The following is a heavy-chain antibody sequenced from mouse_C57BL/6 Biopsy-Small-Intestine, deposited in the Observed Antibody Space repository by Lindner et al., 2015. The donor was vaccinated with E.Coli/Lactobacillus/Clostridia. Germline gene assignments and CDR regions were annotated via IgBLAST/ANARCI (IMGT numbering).Heavy chain of an antibody. D-gene: IGHD2-9*01. CDR1: GFTFSSYA. CDR3: TRDRAYYGYLYAMDY. CDR2: ISDGGSYT. V-gene: IGHV5-4*01. Sequence: VQLQESGGGLVKPGGSLKLSCAASGFTFSSYAMSWVRQTPEKRLEWVATISDGGSYTYYPDSVKGRFTISRDNAKNNLYLQMSHLKSEDSAMFYCTRDRAYYGYLYAMDYWGQGTSVTVSS. J-gene: IGHJ4*01.